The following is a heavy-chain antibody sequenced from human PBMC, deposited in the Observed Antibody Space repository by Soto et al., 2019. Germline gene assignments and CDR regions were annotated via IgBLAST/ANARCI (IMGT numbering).Heavy chain of an antibody. CDR2: IYHSGST. J-gene: IGHJ5*02. D-gene: IGHD3-16*02. CDR1: GYSISSGYY. V-gene: IGHV4-38-2*02. Sequence: SETLSLTCAVSGYSISSGYYWGWIRQPPGKGLEWIGSIYHSGSTYYNPSLKSRVPISVDTSKNQFSLKLSSVTAADTAVYYCARDADYVWGSYRYNWFDPWGQGTLVTVSS. CDR3: ARDADYVWGSYRYNWFDP.